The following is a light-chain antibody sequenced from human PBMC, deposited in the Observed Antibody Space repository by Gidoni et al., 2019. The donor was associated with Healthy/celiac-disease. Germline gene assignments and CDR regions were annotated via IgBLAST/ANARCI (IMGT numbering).Light chain of an antibody. V-gene: IGKV3-15*01. Sequence: EIVMTQSPATLSVSPGERATLSCRASQSVSSNLAWYQQKPGQAPRLLIYGASTRAPGIPARFSGSGSGTEFTLTISSLQSEDFAVYYCQQYNNWPTWTFXQXTKVEIK. CDR3: QQYNNWPTWT. CDR2: GAS. J-gene: IGKJ1*01. CDR1: QSVSSN.